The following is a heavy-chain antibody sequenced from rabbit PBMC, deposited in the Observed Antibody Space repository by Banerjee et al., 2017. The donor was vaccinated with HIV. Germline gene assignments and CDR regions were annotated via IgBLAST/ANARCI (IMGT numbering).Heavy chain of an antibody. J-gene: IGHJ4*01. D-gene: IGHD7-1*01. Sequence: QEQLEESGGDLVKPEGSLTLTCTGSGFSFSSSYWMCWVRQAPGKGLEWIACIDPTSSGSTYYAIWAKGRFTISKTSSTTVTLQMTSLTAAYTATYFCARSWAYAGYAGYGFAFNLWGPGTLVTV. V-gene: IGHV1S45*01. CDR1: GFSFSSSYW. CDR3: ARSWAYAGYAGYGFAFNL. CDR2: IDPTSSGST.